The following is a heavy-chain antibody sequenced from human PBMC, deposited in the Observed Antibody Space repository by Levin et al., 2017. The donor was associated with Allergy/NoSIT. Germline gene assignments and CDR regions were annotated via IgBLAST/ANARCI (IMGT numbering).Heavy chain of an antibody. J-gene: IGHJ4*02. D-gene: IGHD3-16*01. CDR1: GASISRSHW. Sequence: SETLSLTCAVSGASISRSHWWSWVRQPPGKGLEWMGEIYRGENSEYNPSLKSRVTISVDLSQNPFSLRLSSVTAADTAIYYCARAPGRLGSFVSWGQGTLVSVSS. CDR2: IYRGENS. CDR3: ARAPGRLGSFVS. V-gene: IGHV4-4*02.